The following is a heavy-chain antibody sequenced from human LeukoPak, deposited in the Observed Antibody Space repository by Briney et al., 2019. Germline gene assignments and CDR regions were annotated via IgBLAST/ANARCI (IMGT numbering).Heavy chain of an antibody. V-gene: IGHV3-30*19. Sequence: GGSLRLSWAASGFTFSSYGMHWVRQAPGKGLEWVAVISYDGSNKYYADSVKGRFTISRDNSKNTLYLQMNSLRAEDTAVYYCARYSGAALPFDIWGQGTMVTVSS. J-gene: IGHJ3*02. CDR2: ISYDGSNK. CDR3: ARYSGAALPFDI. CDR1: GFTFSSYG. D-gene: IGHD6-6*01.